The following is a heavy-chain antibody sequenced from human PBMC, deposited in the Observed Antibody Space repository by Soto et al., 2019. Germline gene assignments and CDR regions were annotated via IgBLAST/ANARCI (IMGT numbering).Heavy chain of an antibody. D-gene: IGHD3-16*02. Sequence: GASVKVSCKASGYTFTSYGISWVRQAPGQGLEWMGWISAYNGNTNYAQKLQGRVTMTTDTSTSTAYMELRSLRSDDTAVYYCARVYERYDYIWGSYRFISFDYWGQGTLVTVSS. CDR3: ARVYERYDYIWGSYRFISFDY. J-gene: IGHJ4*02. V-gene: IGHV1-18*01. CDR1: GYTFTSYG. CDR2: ISAYNGNT.